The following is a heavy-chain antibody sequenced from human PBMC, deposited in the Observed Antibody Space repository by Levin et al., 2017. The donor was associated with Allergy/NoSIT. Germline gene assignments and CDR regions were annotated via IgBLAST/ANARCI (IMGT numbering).Heavy chain of an antibody. CDR1: GYTFTSYD. J-gene: IGHJ5*02. CDR3: ARGGGAVVWFGEPRRWFDP. D-gene: IGHD3-10*01. CDR2: MNPNSGNT. Sequence: ASVKVSCKASGYTFTSYDINWVRQATGQGLEWMGWMNPNSGNTGYAQKFQGRVTMTRNTSISTAYMELSSLRSEDTAVYYCARGGGAVVWFGEPRRWFDPWGQGTLVTVSS. V-gene: IGHV1-8*01.